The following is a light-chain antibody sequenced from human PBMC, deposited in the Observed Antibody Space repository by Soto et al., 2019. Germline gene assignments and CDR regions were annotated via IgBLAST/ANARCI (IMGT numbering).Light chain of an antibody. J-gene: IGKJ5*01. CDR3: QHYVSPPIT. V-gene: IGKV3-20*01. CDR2: GAS. CDR1: QSVTSNC. Sequence: EIVLTQSPGTLSLSAGERATLSCRSSQSVTSNCLAWYQQKPGQAPRLLVYGASSRATGISDRFSGSGSGTDFTLTISRLEPEDFAVYYCQHYVSPPITLGQGTRLEIK.